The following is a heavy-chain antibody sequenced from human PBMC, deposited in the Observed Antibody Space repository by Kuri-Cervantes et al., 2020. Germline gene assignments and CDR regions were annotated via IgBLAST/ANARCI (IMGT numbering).Heavy chain of an antibody. Sequence: ASVKVSCKASGGTFSSYAISWVRQAPGQGLEWMGWINPNSGGTNYAQKFQGRVTMARDTSISTAYMELSRLRSDDTAVYYCARSSRRIAAAGTRNWFDSWGQGTLVTVSS. CDR2: INPNSGGT. V-gene: IGHV1-2*02. CDR3: ARSSRRIAAAGTRNWFDS. D-gene: IGHD6-13*01. J-gene: IGHJ5*01. CDR1: GGTFSSYA.